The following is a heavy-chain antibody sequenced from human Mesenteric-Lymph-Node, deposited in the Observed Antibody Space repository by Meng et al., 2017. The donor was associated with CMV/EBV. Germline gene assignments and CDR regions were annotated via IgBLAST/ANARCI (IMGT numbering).Heavy chain of an antibody. J-gene: IGHJ4*02. CDR2: INHSGST. Sequence: QVHPPQWGAGRLKPAEPLSLTCAVYGGSFSGYYWRWIRQPPGKGLEWIGEINHSGSTNYNPSLKSRVTISVDTSKNQFSLKLSSVTAADTAVYYCARHQRWLKSEGGFNYWGQGTLVTVSS. CDR3: ARHQRWLKSEGGFNY. V-gene: IGHV4-34*01. CDR1: GGSFSGYY. D-gene: IGHD4-23*01.